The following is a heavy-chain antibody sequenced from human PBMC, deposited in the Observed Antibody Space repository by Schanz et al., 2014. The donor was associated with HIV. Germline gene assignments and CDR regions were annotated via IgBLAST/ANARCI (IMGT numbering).Heavy chain of an antibody. D-gene: IGHD6-13*01. J-gene: IGHJ4*02. Sequence: EVQLVETGGGLIQPGGSLRLSCAASGFTVSSNYMSWVRQAPGKGLEWVSVIYSGGSTYYTDSVKGRFTISSDSSKKTVYLEVDSLRADDTAVYYCARDLTATVRGTFDYWGQGTLVTVSS. CDR1: GFTVSSNY. V-gene: IGHV3-53*02. CDR2: IYSGGST. CDR3: ARDLTATVRGTFDY.